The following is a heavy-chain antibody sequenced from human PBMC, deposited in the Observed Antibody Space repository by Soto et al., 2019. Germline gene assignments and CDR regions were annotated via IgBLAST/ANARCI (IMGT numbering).Heavy chain of an antibody. Sequence: QVTLKESGPVLVKPTETLTLTCTVSGFSLSNARMGVSWIRQPPGKALEWLAHIFSNDEKSYSTSLKSRLTISKDTSKSQVVLTMTNMDPVDTATYYCARTFTMVRGVNLLGHDAFDIWGQGTMVTVSS. CDR1: GFSLSNARMG. CDR3: ARTFTMVRGVNLLGHDAFDI. V-gene: IGHV2-26*01. CDR2: IFSNDEK. D-gene: IGHD3-10*01. J-gene: IGHJ3*02.